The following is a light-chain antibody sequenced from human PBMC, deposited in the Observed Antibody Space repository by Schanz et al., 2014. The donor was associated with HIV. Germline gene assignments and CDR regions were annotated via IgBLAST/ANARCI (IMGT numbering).Light chain of an antibody. Sequence: EIVLTQSPATLSLSPGERATLSCRASQSVSDNYLAWYQQRPGQAPRLLIYDASSRATGIPDRFSGSGSGTDFTLTISRLEPEDFAVYYCHHYGGSFGPGTKVDF. CDR3: HHYGGS. CDR2: DAS. V-gene: IGKV3-20*01. CDR1: QSVSDNY. J-gene: IGKJ3*01.